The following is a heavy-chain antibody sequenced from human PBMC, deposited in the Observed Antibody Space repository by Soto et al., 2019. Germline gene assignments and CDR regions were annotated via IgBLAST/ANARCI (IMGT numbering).Heavy chain of an antibody. CDR3: ASKWDLTD. J-gene: IGHJ4*02. Sequence: ASLKVSCKASGYTFTSYAMHWVRQAPGQRLEWMGWMNPANGNTKYSQKFQGRVTITRDTSASTAYMELSSLRSEDTAVYYCASKWDLTDWGQGTLVTVSS. D-gene: IGHD1-26*01. CDR1: GYTFTSYA. V-gene: IGHV1-3*01. CDR2: MNPANGNT.